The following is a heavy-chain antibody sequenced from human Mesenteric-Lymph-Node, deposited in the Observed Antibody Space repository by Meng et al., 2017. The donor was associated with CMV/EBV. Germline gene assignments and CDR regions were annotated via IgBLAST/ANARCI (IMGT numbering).Heavy chain of an antibody. CDR3: TRGEWSQDENWFDA. J-gene: IGHJ5*02. CDR2: IYPGDSDT. Sequence: GESLKISCQASGYRFTSLWVGWVRHMPGKGLEWMGIIYPGDSDTRYSPSFEGHVTISVDKSISTAYLQWNSLKASDTGTYYCTRGEWSQDENWFDAWGQGTLVTVSS. CDR1: GYRFTSLW. V-gene: IGHV5-51*01. D-gene: IGHD2-8*01.